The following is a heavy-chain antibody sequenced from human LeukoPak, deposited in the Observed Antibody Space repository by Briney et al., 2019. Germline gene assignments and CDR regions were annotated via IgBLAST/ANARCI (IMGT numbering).Heavy chain of an antibody. J-gene: IGHJ4*02. CDR2: IKSKTDGGTT. D-gene: IGHD2-8*01. V-gene: IGHV3-15*01. CDR1: GFTFSNAR. CDR3: TTSACTNGVCYTSVDY. Sequence: GGSLRLSCAASGFTFSNARMSWVRQAPGKGLEWVGRIKSKTDGGTTDYAAPVKGRFTISRDDSKNTLYLQMDSLKTEDTAVYYCTTSACTNGVCYTSVDYWGQGTLVTVSS.